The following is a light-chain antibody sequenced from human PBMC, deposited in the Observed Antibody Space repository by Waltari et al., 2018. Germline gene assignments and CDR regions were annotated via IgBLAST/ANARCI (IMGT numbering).Light chain of an antibody. CDR3: ASFTNTNTWV. Sequence: QSALTHPASVSASPGQSITISCTGTSSDIGAYNYVSWYQQHSGKAPKLIIFGVSDRPSGVSNRFSASKSSNTASLTISGLQAEDEADYYCASFTNTNTWVFGGGTKVTVL. CDR2: GVS. V-gene: IGLV2-14*03. J-gene: IGLJ3*02. CDR1: SSDIGAYNY.